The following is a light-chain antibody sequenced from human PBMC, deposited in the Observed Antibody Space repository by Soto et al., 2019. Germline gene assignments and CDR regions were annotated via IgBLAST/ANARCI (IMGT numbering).Light chain of an antibody. CDR2: EGS. CDR3: CSYAGSLV. CDR1: SSDVGSYNL. V-gene: IGLV2-23*01. Sequence: QSVLTQPASVSGSPGQSITISCTGTSSDVGSYNLVSWYQQHPGKAPKLMIYEGSKRPSGVSNRFSGSKSGNTASLTISGLQVEDEADYYCCSYAGSLVFGGGTKLTVL. J-gene: IGLJ2*01.